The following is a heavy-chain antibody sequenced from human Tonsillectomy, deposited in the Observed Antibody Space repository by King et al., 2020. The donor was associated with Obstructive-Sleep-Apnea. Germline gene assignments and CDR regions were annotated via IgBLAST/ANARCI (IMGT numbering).Heavy chain of an antibody. CDR1: GFTFSSYS. Sequence: VQLVDFGGGLVKPGGSLRLSCAASGFTFSSYSLNWVRQAPAKGLEWGSSISSSSRYIYYADSVRGRFTISRDNSKKSLYLQMNSLRAEDTAVYYCATDRTGSLDYWGQGTLATVSS. CDR2: ISSSSRYI. V-gene: IGHV3-21*01. J-gene: IGHJ4*02. CDR3: ATDRTGSLDY. D-gene: IGHD3-10*01.